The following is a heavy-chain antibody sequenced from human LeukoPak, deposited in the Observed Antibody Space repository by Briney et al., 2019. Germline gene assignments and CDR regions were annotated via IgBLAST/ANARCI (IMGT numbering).Heavy chain of an antibody. CDR3: ARDRAVGALGYYYGMDV. CDR1: GFTLRKYC. CDR2: IWYDGSNK. Sequence: GALGPPLAAAGFTLRKYCMPLVRQAPGQGLGVVAVIWYDGSNKYYADSVKGRFTISRDNSKNTLYLQMNSLRAEDTAVYYCARDRAVGALGYYYGMDVWGQGTTVTVSS. J-gene: IGHJ6*02. D-gene: IGHD1-26*01. V-gene: IGHV3-33*08.